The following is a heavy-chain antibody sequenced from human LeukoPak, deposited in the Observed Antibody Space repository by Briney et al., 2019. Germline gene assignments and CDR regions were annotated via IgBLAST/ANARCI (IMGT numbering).Heavy chain of an antibody. CDR3: AHYNSKTGGYYHGFQD. CDR2: IYWNDDK. V-gene: IGHV2-5*01. CDR1: GFSLSSSAVG. J-gene: IGHJ4*02. D-gene: IGHD3-22*01. Sequence: SGPTLVNPTQTLTLTCTFSGFSLSSSAVGVGWIRQPPGKALEWLALIYWNDDKRYSPSLKNRLTITKDTSKNQVVLTMTNMDPVDTATYYCAHYNSKTGGYYHGFQDWGQGTLVTVSS.